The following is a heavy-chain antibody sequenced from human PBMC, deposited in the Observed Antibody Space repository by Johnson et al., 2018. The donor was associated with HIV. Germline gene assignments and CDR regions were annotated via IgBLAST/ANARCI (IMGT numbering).Heavy chain of an antibody. Sequence: VQLVESGGGVVQPGGSLRLSCAASGFTFSSYAMHWVRQAPGKGLEWVGRIKSKADGGTTDYAAPVKGRFTISRDNSKKTLHLQMNSLRAEDTAVYYCANGRSSWSGDAAFDIWGQGTMVIVSS. CDR1: GFTFSSYA. J-gene: IGHJ3*02. CDR3: ANGRSSWSGDAAFDI. D-gene: IGHD6-13*01. CDR2: IKSKADGGTT. V-gene: IGHV3-15*01.